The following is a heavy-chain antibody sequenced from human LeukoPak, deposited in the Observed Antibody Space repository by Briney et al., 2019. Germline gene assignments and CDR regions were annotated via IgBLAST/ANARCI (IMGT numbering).Heavy chain of an antibody. J-gene: IGHJ4*02. V-gene: IGHV1-69*13. CDR3: ARLVEVATITAPYYFDY. D-gene: IGHD5-24*01. CDR1: GGTFSSYA. Sequence: ASVKVSCKASGGTFSSYAISWVRQAPGQGLEWMGGIIPIFGTANYAQKFQGRVTITADESTSTAYMELSSLRSEDTAVYYCARLVEVATITAPYYFDYWGQGTLVTVSS. CDR2: IIPIFGTA.